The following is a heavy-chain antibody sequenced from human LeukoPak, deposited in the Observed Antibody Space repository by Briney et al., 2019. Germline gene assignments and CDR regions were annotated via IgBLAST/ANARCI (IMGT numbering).Heavy chain of an antibody. CDR2: ISSSGSTM. Sequence: GGSLRLSCAASGFTFSSYEMNCVRQAPGKGLEWVSYISSSGSTMYFADSVKGRFTISRDNAKNSLFLHMNSLRVEDTAVYYCAQAGAGMSPTDYWGQGTLVTVSS. CDR3: AQAGAGMSPTDY. V-gene: IGHV3-48*03. J-gene: IGHJ4*02. D-gene: IGHD6-13*01. CDR1: GFTFSSYE.